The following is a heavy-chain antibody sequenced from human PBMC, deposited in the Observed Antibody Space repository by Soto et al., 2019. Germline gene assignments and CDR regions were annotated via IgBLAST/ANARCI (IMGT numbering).Heavy chain of an antibody. CDR1: GFTFSSYA. CDR2: IGGSGGT. Sequence: EVQLLESGGGLVQPGGSLRLSCAASGFTFSSYAMSWVRLAPGKGLEWFSSIGGSGGTYYADSVKGRFTISRDNSKNMLYLHLHSLRAEDTARYYCAKGQGWSYYYDSWGQGTLVTVSS. J-gene: IGHJ4*02. CDR3: AKGQGWSYYYDS. D-gene: IGHD2-15*01. V-gene: IGHV3-23*01.